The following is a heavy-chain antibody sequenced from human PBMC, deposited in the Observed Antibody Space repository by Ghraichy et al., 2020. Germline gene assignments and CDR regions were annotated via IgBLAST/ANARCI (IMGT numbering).Heavy chain of an antibody. CDR3: ARHQMFVTVTTWFDP. CDR2: IYYSGST. V-gene: IGHV4-39*01. Sequence: SETLSLTCTVSGGSISSSSYYWGWIRQPPGKGLEWIGSIYYSGSTYYNPSLKSRVTISVDTSKNQFSLKLSSVTAADTAVYYCARHQMFVTVTTWFDPWGQGTLVTVSS. D-gene: IGHD4-17*01. J-gene: IGHJ5*02. CDR1: GGSISSSSYY.